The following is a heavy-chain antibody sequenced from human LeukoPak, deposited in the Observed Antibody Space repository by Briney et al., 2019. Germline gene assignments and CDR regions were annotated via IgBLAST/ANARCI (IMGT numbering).Heavy chain of an antibody. J-gene: IGHJ4*02. CDR2: ISGHGGNT. V-gene: IGHV3-23*01. CDR3: ANQPSLSSITDY. D-gene: IGHD1-14*01. CDR1: GYTFSSYA. Sequence: GGSLRLSCAASGYTFSSYAMNWVRQAPGKGLEWVSGISGHGGNTYYADSVRGRFTISRDNSKNTLYLQMNSLRAEDTAVYYCANQPSLSSITDYWGQGTLVTVSS.